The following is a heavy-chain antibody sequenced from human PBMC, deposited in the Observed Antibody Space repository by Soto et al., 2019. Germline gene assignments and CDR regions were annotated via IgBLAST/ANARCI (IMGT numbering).Heavy chain of an antibody. V-gene: IGHV4-39*01. Sequence: SENLSLTCTVSGGSISSSSYSWGWIRQPPGKGLEWLGSIYSSVSTYYNPSLKSRVTISVGTSKNQFSLKLSSVAAADTAVYYCAIPGEDSVYSYGSFEYWGQGTLVTVSS. CDR3: AIPGEDSVYSYGSFEY. CDR2: IYSSVST. J-gene: IGHJ4*02. CDR1: GGSISSSSYS. D-gene: IGHD5-18*01.